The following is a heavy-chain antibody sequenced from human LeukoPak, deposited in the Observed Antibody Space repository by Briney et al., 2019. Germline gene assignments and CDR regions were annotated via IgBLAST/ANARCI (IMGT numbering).Heavy chain of an antibody. CDR3: ARLEARYNWIDVRILDY. V-gene: IGHV1-2*02. J-gene: IGHJ4*02. D-gene: IGHD1-20*01. CDR1: GYTFTGYY. Sequence: RASVKVSCKASGYTFTGYYMHWVRQAPGQGLEWMGWINPNSGGTNYAQKFQGGVTMTRDTSISTAYMELSRLRSDDTAVYYCARLEARYNWIDVRILDYWGQGTLVTVSS. CDR2: INPNSGGT.